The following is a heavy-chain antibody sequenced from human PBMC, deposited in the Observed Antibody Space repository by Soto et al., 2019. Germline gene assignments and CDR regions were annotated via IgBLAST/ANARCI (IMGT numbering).Heavy chain of an antibody. CDR2: ISYSGGT. CDR3: ARRYCSGGNCYFNS. D-gene: IGHD2-15*01. V-gene: IGHV4-59*01. Sequence: PSETLSLTCTVSGGSISSDYWSWIRQPPGKGLEWIGYISYSGGTNYNPSLKSRVTISLGTSKNQFSLKLSSVTAADTAVYHCARRYCSGGNCYFNSWGKGTLVTVSS. CDR1: GGSISSDY. J-gene: IGHJ4*02.